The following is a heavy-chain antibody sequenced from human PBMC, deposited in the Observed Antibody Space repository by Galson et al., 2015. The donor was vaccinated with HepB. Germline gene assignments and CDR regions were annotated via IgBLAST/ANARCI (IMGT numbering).Heavy chain of an antibody. CDR2: ISYDGSNK. V-gene: IGHV3-30*04. Sequence: SLRLSCAASGFTFSSYAMHWVRQAPGKGLEWVAVISYDGSNKYYADSVKGRFTISRDNSKNTLYLQMNSLRAEDTAVYYCARDSPSGYDSYFDYWGQGTLVTVSS. CDR3: ARDSPSGYDSYFDY. J-gene: IGHJ4*02. CDR1: GFTFSSYA. D-gene: IGHD5-12*01.